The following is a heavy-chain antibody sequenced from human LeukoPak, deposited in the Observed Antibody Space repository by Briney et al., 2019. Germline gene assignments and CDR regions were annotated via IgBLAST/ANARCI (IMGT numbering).Heavy chain of an antibody. J-gene: IGHJ3*02. V-gene: IGHV3-21*01. CDR1: GFTFSSYS. D-gene: IGHD3-22*01. Sequence: GGSLRLSCAASGFTFSSYSMNWVRQAPGKGLEWVSSISSSSSYIYYADSVKGRFTISRDNAKNSLYLQMNSLRAEETAVYYCASLNYYDSSGYYAFDIWGQGTMVTVSS. CDR3: ASLNYYDSSGYYAFDI. CDR2: ISSSSSYI.